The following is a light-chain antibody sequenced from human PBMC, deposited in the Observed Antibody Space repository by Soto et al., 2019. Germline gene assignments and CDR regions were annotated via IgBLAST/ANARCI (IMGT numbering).Light chain of an antibody. Sequence: IQMTQSPSTLSASVGDRVTVTCRASQSVGPSLAWYQQKPGKVPTLLIYGASILETGVPSRFSGSGSGTDFTLTIASLQPDDSATYYCQHYDSFPLTFGPVTKVEIK. CDR2: GAS. J-gene: IGKJ3*01. V-gene: IGKV1-5*01. CDR3: QHYDSFPLT. CDR1: QSVGPS.